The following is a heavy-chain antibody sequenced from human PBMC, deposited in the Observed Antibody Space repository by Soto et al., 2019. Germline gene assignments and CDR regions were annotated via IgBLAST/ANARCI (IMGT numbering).Heavy chain of an antibody. J-gene: IGHJ5*02. CDR1: GGSFSGYY. V-gene: IGHV4-34*01. D-gene: IGHD3-10*01. Sequence: SETLSLTCAVYGGSFSGYYWSWIRQPPGKGLEWIGEINHSGSTNYNPSLKSRVTISVDTSKNQFSLKLSSVTAADTAVYYCASMVRGATYNWFDPWGQGTLVTVS. CDR2: INHSGST. CDR3: ASMVRGATYNWFDP.